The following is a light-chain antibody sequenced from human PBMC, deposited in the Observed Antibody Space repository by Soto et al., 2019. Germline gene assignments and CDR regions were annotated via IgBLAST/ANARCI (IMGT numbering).Light chain of an antibody. Sequence: CVVEGESIDLGVSQSISSWLAWYQQKPGKAPKLLIYDASSLESGVPSRFSVSVSAREFSRTISSLQTDDFATYYCQQYNSYSSLTVGAGTKVDI. CDR2: DAS. CDR1: QSISSW. V-gene: IGKV1-5*01. CDR3: QQYNSYSSLT. J-gene: IGKJ4*01.